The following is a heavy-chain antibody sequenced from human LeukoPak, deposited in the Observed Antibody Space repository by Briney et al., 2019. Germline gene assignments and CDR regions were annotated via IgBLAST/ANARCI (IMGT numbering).Heavy chain of an antibody. CDR2: ISTSSSYI. Sequence: GGSLRLSCATSGFTFNSYIMNWVRQAPGKGLEWVSSISTSSSYIYYADSVKGRFTISRNNGKNSLHLQMNSLRAEDTAVYYCARGAEGIAATDSNFDYWGRGTLVTVSS. J-gene: IGHJ4*02. CDR1: GFTFNSYI. D-gene: IGHD6-13*01. CDR3: ARGAEGIAATDSNFDY. V-gene: IGHV3-21*01.